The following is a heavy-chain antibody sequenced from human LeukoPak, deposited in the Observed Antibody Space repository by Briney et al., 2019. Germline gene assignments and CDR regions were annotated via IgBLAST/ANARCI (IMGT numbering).Heavy chain of an antibody. D-gene: IGHD2-8*01. Sequence: GASVKVSCKASGYTFTSYGISWVRQAPGQGLERMGWISAYNGNTNYAQKLQGRVTMTTDTSTSTANMELRSLRPDDTAVYYCARDQGAIDVLMVYASFDYWGQGTLVTVSS. CDR3: ARDQGAIDVLMVYASFDY. CDR2: ISAYNGNT. CDR1: GYTFTSYG. J-gene: IGHJ4*02. V-gene: IGHV1-18*01.